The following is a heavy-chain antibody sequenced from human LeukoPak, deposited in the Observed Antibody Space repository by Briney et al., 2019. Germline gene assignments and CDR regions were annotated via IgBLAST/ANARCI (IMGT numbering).Heavy chain of an antibody. D-gene: IGHD6-13*01. V-gene: IGHV4-34*01. J-gene: IGHJ4*02. CDR1: GGSFSGYY. CDR2: INHSGST. Sequence: SETLSLTCAVYGGSFSGYYWSWIRQPPGKGLEWIGEINHSGSTNYNPSLKSRVTISVDTSKNQFSLKLSSVTAADTAVYYCARGAAAVYWGQGTLVTVSS. CDR3: ARGAAAVY.